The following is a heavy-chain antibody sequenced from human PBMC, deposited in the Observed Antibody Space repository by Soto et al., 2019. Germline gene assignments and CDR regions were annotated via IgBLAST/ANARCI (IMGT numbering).Heavy chain of an antibody. V-gene: IGHV1-8*01. J-gene: IGHJ4*02. D-gene: IGHD3-3*01. CDR2: MNPNSGNT. CDR3: ARPSKTHYDFWSGTNYYFDY. CDR1: GYTFTSYD. Sequence: QVQLVQSGAEVKKPGASVKVSCKASGYTFTSYDINWVRQATGQGLEWMGWMNPNSGNTGSAQRFQVRVTMTRNTSISTAYMELSSLRSEDTAVYFCARPSKTHYDFWSGTNYYFDYWGQGTLVTVSS.